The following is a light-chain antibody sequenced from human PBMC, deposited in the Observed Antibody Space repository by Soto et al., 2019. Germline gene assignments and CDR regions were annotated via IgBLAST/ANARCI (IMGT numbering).Light chain of an antibody. Sequence: EIVLTQSPGTLSLSPGERATLSCRASQSVSNNYLSWYQQKPGPAPRLLIYGASNRATGIPEWFSGSGCGTDFPLTISSLEPEVSAVYYCQQYGSSCTFGQGTKVEIK. CDR2: GAS. V-gene: IGKV3-20*01. CDR1: QSVSNNY. CDR3: QQYGSSCT. J-gene: IGKJ1*01.